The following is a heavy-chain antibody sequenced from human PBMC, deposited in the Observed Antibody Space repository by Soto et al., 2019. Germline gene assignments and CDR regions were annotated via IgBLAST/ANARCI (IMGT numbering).Heavy chain of an antibody. CDR3: ARLYGDSF. Sequence: SETLSLTCNVSGASISDYSWSWLRQPPGRGLEWIGGFSSSGGSTYNPSLGSRITMSSDASKNHFSLKLTSTTAADTAFYYCARLYGDSFWGQGILVTVSS. J-gene: IGHJ4*02. CDR1: GASISDYS. D-gene: IGHD4-17*01. V-gene: IGHV4-4*08. CDR2: FSSSGGS.